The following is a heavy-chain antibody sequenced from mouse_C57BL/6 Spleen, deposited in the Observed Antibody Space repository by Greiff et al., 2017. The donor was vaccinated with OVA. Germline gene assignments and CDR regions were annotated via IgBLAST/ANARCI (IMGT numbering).Heavy chain of an antibody. D-gene: IGHD2-4*01. CDR2: IHPNSGST. CDR3: ARGPYDYDGDY. CDR1: GYTFTSYW. J-gene: IGHJ2*01. V-gene: IGHV1-64*01. Sequence: QVQLQQPGAELVKPGASVKLSCKASGYTFTSYWMHWVKQRPGQGLEWIGMIHPNSGSTNYNEKIKSKATLTVDKSSSTAYMQLSSLTSEDSAVYYCARGPYDYDGDYWGQGTTLTVSS.